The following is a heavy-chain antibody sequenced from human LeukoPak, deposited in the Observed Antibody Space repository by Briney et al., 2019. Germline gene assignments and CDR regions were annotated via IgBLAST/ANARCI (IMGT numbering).Heavy chain of an antibody. Sequence: SETLSLTCTVSGGSISSYYWSWIRQPPGKGLEWIGYIYYSGSTNYNPSLKSRVTISVDTSKNQFSLKLSSVTAADTAVYYCARGSSQLRDYWGQGTLVTVSS. CDR3: ARGSSQLRDY. CDR1: GGSISSYY. D-gene: IGHD5-18*01. V-gene: IGHV4-59*01. CDR2: IYYSGST. J-gene: IGHJ4*02.